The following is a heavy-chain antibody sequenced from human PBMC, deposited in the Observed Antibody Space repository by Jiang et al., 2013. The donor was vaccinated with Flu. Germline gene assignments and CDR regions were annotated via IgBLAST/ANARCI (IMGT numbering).Heavy chain of an antibody. D-gene: IGHD5-12*01. CDR2: FDPEDGET. CDR3: ATDAGYSGYDLSPNFDY. V-gene: IGHV1-24*01. CDR1: GYTLTELS. Sequence: GAEVKKPGASVKVSCKVSGYTLTELSMHWVRQAPGKGLEWMGGFDPEDGETIYAQKFQGRVTMTEDTSTDTAYMELSSLRSEDTAVYYCATDAGYSGYDLSPNFDYWGQGTLVTVSS. J-gene: IGHJ4*02.